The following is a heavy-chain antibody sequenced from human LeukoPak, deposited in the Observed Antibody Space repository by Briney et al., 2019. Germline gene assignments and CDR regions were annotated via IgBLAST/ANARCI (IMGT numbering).Heavy chain of an antibody. Sequence: GESLKISCKGSGYSFTSYWIGWVRQMPGKGLEWMGILYPGDSDTRYSPSFQGQVTISADKSISTAYLQWSSLKASDTAMYYCARRGIAAGNWFDPWGQGTLVTVSS. D-gene: IGHD6-13*01. CDR3: ARRGIAAGNWFDP. CDR2: LYPGDSDT. J-gene: IGHJ5*02. CDR1: GYSFTSYW. V-gene: IGHV5-51*01.